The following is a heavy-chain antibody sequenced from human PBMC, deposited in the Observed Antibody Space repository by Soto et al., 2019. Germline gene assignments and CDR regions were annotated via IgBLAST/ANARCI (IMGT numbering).Heavy chain of an antibody. CDR1: GFTVSSNY. CDR3: ARGNNSSGYYYVGWYFDL. J-gene: IGHJ2*01. V-gene: IGHV3-53*01. CDR2: IYSGGST. Sequence: EVQLVESGGGLIQPGGSLRLSCAASGFTVSSNYMSWVRQAPGKGLEWVSVIYSGGSTYYADSVKGRFTISRDNSKNTLYLQMNSLRAEDTAVYYCARGNNSSGYYYVGWYFDLWVRGTLVTVSS. D-gene: IGHD3-22*01.